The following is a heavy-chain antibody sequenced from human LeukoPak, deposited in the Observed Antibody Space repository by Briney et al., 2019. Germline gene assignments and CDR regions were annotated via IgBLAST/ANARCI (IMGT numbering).Heavy chain of an antibody. D-gene: IGHD3-3*01. CDR1: GFTVSSNY. V-gene: IGHV3-66*01. J-gene: IGHJ6*02. Sequence: PGGSLRLSCAASGFTVSSNYMSWVRQAPGKGLEWVSVIYSGGSTYYADSVKGRFTISRDNSKNTLYLQMNSLRAEDTAVYYCARVWSGSSGYYYGMDVWGQGTTVTVPS. CDR2: IYSGGST. CDR3: ARVWSGSSGYYYGMDV.